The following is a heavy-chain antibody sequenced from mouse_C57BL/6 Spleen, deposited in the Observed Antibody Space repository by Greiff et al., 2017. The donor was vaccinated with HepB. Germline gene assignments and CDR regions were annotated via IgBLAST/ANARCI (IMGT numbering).Heavy chain of an antibody. CDR1: EYAFPSHD. V-gene: IGHV5-2*01. Sequence: EVMLVESGGGLVQPGESLKLSCESNEYAFPSHDMSWVRKTPEKRLELVAAINSDGGSTYYPDTMERRFIISRDNTKKTLYLQMSSLRSEDTALYYCARQGDEGAWFAYWGQGTLVTVSA. CDR2: INSDGGST. J-gene: IGHJ3*01. CDR3: ARQGDEGAWFAY.